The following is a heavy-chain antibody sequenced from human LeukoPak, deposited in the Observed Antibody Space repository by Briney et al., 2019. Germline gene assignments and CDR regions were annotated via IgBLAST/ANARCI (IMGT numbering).Heavy chain of an antibody. J-gene: IGHJ5*01. V-gene: IGHV4-59*01. Sequence: PSETLSLTCPVSGGSISNFYWTWIRQSPGKGLEWIGYISYSRTTKYSPSLKSRVTMSLDTSKNQFSLKLNSVTAADTAVYYCARNHGGWFDSWGQGTLVTVPS. CDR2: ISYSRTT. CDR1: GGSISNFY. CDR3: ARNHGGWFDS. D-gene: IGHD4-23*01.